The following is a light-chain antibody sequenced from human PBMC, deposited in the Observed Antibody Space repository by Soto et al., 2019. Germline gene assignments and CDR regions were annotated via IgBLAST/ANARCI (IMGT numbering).Light chain of an antibody. CDR1: QSVLYSSNNKNY. CDR2: WAS. Sequence: DIVMTQSPDSLAVSLGERATINCKSSQSVLYSSNNKNYLAWYQQKPGQPPKLLIYWASTRKPGVPDRFSGSGYGTDFTLPISSLQAEDVAVYYCQQYYSTPTFGQGTKVEIK. V-gene: IGKV4-1*01. J-gene: IGKJ1*01. CDR3: QQYYSTPT.